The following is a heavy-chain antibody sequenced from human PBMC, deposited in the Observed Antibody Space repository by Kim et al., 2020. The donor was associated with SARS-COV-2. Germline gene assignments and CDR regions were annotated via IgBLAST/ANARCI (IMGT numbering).Heavy chain of an antibody. CDR1: GYTFTGYY. CDR2: INPNSGGT. CDR3: ARDYGSSWYIWFDP. V-gene: IGHV1-2*02. D-gene: IGHD6-13*01. Sequence: ASVKVSCKASGYTFTGYYMHWVRQAPGQGLEWMGWINPNSGGTNYAQKFQGRVTMTRDTSISTAYMELSRLRSDDTAVYYCARDYGSSWYIWFDPWGQGTLVTVSS. J-gene: IGHJ5*02.